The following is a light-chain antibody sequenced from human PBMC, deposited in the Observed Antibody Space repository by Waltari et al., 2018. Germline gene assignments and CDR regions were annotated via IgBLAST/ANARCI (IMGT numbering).Light chain of an antibody. V-gene: IGLV3-21*02. J-gene: IGLJ1*01. CDR1: NIGSKN. Sequence: SYVLTQPPSVSVAPGQTARISCDGNNIGSKNVHWYQQKPGQAPVLVVYDDGDRPSGVPERFSGSNSGNTATLTISRVDAGDEADYYCQVWESGSDHYVFGTVTKVTVL. CDR2: DDG. CDR3: QVWESGSDHYV.